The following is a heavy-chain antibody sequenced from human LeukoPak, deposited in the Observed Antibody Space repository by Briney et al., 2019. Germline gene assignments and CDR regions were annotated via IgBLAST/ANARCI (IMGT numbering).Heavy chain of an antibody. V-gene: IGHV3-21*04. CDR2: ISSSSSYI. J-gene: IGHJ6*04. CDR1: GFTFSSYS. Sequence: PGGSLRLSCAASGFTFSSYSMNWVRQAPGKGLEWVSSISSSSSYIYYADSVKGRFTISRDNAKNSLYLQMNSLRAEDTAVYYCARGGADYDFWSGYLIGDVWGKGTTVTVSS. D-gene: IGHD3-3*01. CDR3: ARGGADYDFWSGYLIGDV.